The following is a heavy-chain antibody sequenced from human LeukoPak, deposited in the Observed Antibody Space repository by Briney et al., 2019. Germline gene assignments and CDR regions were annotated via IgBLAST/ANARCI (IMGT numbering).Heavy chain of an antibody. CDR1: GGSISSYY. D-gene: IGHD5-18*01. J-gene: IGHJ6*02. CDR3: AREGPDTAMTYGMDV. V-gene: IGHV4-59*01. Sequence: PSETLSLTCTVSGGSISSYYWSWIRQPPGKGLEWIGYIYYRGSTNYNPSLKSRVTISIDTSKNQFSLKLSSVTAADTAVYYCAREGPDTAMTYGMDVWGQGTTVTVSS. CDR2: IYYRGST.